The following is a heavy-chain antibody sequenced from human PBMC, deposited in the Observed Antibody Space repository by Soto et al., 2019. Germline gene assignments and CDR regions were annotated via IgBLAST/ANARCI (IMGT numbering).Heavy chain of an antibody. CDR2: ISSTTNYI. Sequence: GGSLRLSCAASRFTFTRYSMNWVRQAPGKGLEWVSSISSTTNYIYYGDSMKGRFTISRDNAKNSLYLEMNSLRAEDTAVYYCARESEDLTSNFDYWGQGTLVTVPS. CDR3: ARESEDLTSNFDY. V-gene: IGHV3-21*06. CDR1: RFTFTRYS. J-gene: IGHJ4*02.